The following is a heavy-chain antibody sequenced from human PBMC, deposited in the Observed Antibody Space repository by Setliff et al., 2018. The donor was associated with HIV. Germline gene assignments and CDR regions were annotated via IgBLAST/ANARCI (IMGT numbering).Heavy chain of an antibody. V-gene: IGHV1-2*02. CDR2: INSASGGT. CDR1: GYTFTSYG. J-gene: IGHJ3*02. CDR3: ARDYLHVFDI. Sequence: ASVKVSCKASGYTFTSYGISWVRQAPGQGLEWMGWINSASGGTNYAQNFQGRVTVTRDTSINTAYVELNSLKSDDTAVYYCARDYLHVFDIWGQGTMVTVSS.